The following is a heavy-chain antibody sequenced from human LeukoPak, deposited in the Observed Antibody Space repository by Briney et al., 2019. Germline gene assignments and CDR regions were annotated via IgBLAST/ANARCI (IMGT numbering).Heavy chain of an antibody. CDR3: AREAGTFFDPFDF. V-gene: IGHV1-2*02. CDR1: GYTFTGYF. Sequence: ASVKVSCKTSGYTFTGYFIHWVRQAAGQGLEYMGCLNPNSGVTNLAQKFQGRVTMTRDTSISTAYMELSMLRSDDTAVYYCAREAGTFFDPFDFWGHGTLVTVSS. D-gene: IGHD6-19*01. CDR2: LNPNSGVT. J-gene: IGHJ3*01.